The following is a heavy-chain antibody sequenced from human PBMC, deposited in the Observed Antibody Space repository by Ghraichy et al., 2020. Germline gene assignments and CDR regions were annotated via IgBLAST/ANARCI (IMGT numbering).Heavy chain of an antibody. J-gene: IGHJ3*02. D-gene: IGHD6-6*01. CDR3: ARDLETYSSSYGLAFDI. V-gene: IGHV3-11*06. CDR1: GFTFSDYY. Sequence: GGSLRLSCAASGFTFSDYYMSWIRQAPGKGLEWVSYISSSSSYTNYADSVKGRFTISRDNAKNSLYLQMNSLRAEDTAVYYCARDLETYSSSYGLAFDIWGQGTMVTVSS. CDR2: ISSSSSYT.